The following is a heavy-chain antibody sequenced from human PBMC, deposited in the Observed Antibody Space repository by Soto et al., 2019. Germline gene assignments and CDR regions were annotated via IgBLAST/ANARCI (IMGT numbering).Heavy chain of an antibody. CDR1: GYTFTSYA. Sequence: QVQLVQSGAEEKKPGASVKVSCKASGYTFTSYAMHWVRQAPGQRLEWMGWINAGNGNTKYSQKFQGRVTITRDTSASTAYMELSSLRSEDTAVYYCARDVSMAAALYDYWGQGTLVTVSS. V-gene: IGHV1-3*05. CDR2: INAGNGNT. D-gene: IGHD6-13*01. J-gene: IGHJ4*02. CDR3: ARDVSMAAALYDY.